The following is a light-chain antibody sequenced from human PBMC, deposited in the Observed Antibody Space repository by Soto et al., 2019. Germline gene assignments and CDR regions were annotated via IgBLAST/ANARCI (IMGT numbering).Light chain of an antibody. Sequence: QLVLTQPPSASGTPGQRVTISCSGSSSNIGSDYVYWYQQFPGTAPKLLIYRNNQRPSGVPDRFSGPKSGTSASLAISGLRSEDEADYYCAAWDDSLSGYVFGTGTKLTVL. CDR2: RNN. CDR3: AAWDDSLSGYV. J-gene: IGLJ1*01. CDR1: SSNIGSDY. V-gene: IGLV1-47*01.